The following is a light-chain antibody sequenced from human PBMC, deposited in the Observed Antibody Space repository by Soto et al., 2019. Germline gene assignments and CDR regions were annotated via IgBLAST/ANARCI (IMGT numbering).Light chain of an antibody. V-gene: IGKV3-20*01. CDR2: GAS. J-gene: IGKJ2*01. Sequence: EIVLTQSPGTLSLSPGERATLSCRASQSVSSSSYLAWYQQKPGQAPRFLIYGASSRATGIPDRFSGSGSATDFTLTISRLEPEDVAVYYCRQYGSSPSYTFGQGTKLEIK. CDR3: RQYGSSPSYT. CDR1: QSVSSSSY.